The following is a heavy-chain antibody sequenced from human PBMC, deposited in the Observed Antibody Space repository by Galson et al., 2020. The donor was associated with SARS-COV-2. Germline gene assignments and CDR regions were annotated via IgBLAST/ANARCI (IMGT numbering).Heavy chain of an antibody. D-gene: IGHD5-18*01. CDR2: IYTSGSN. J-gene: IGHJ6*02. V-gene: IGHV4-61*02. Sequence: SETLSLTCTVSGGSISSGSYYWSWIRQPAGKGLEWIGRIYTSGSNNYNPSLKSRVTISVDTSKNQFSLKLSSVTAADTAVYYCAAGEVDTAMGFDYYYGMDVWGQGTTVTVSS. CDR3: AAGEVDTAMGFDYYYGMDV. CDR1: GGSISSGSYY.